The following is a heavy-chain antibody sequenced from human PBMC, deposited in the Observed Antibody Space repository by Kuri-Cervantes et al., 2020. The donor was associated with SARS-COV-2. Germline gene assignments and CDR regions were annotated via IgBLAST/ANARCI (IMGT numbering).Heavy chain of an antibody. CDR1: GFTFTNCA. CDR3: AVTIAPYYYYGMDV. V-gene: IGHV3-53*01. D-gene: IGHD3-3*01. Sequence: ETLSLTCAASGFTFTNCAMNWVRQAPGKGLEWVSVIYSGGSTYYADSVKGRFTISRDNSKNTLYLQMNSLRAEDTAVYYCAVTIAPYYYYGMDVWGQGTTVTVSS. CDR2: IYSGGST. J-gene: IGHJ6*02.